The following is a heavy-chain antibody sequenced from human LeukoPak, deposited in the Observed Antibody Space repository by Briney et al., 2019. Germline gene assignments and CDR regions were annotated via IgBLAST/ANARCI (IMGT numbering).Heavy chain of an antibody. CDR3: AKGAGGSYGLYYFDY. J-gene: IGHJ4*02. Sequence: GGSLRLSCAASGFTFSSYSMNWVRQAPGKGLEWVSSISSSSSYIYYADSVKGRFTISRDNSKNTVYLQMNTLRAEDTAVYYCAKGAGGSYGLYYFDYWGQGTLVIVSS. V-gene: IGHV3-21*04. CDR2: ISSSSSYI. CDR1: GFTFSSYS. D-gene: IGHD4-17*01.